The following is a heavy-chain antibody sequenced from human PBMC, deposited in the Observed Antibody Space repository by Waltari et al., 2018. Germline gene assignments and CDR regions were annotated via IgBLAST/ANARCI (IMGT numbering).Heavy chain of an antibody. CDR1: GGSISSSSYY. CDR2: IYYSGST. Sequence: QLQLQESGPGLVKPSETLSLTCTVSGGSISSSSYYWGWIRQPPGKGLEWIGSIYYSGSTDYNPPLKSRVTISVDTSKNQFSLKLSSVTAADTAVYYCARVYKRYSGYDYAPDLDYWGQGTLVTVSS. V-gene: IGHV4-39*07. CDR3: ARVYKRYSGYDYAPDLDY. D-gene: IGHD5-12*01. J-gene: IGHJ4*02.